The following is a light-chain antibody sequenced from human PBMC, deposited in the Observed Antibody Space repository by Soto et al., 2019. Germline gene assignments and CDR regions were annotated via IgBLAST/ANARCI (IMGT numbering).Light chain of an antibody. CDR2: GAS. Sequence: DIQMTQSPSSLSASVGDRVTITCRASQAISDDLAWYQQKPGKVPKLLIYGASTLEAGVPSRFSGSGSGTDFTLTISSLQPEDFATYYCQKYNSAPRTFGQGTKVEIK. J-gene: IGKJ1*01. CDR1: QAISDD. V-gene: IGKV1-27*01. CDR3: QKYNSAPRT.